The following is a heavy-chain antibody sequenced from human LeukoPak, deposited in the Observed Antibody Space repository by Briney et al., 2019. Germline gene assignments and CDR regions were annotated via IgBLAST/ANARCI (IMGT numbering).Heavy chain of an antibody. Sequence: GGSLRLSCEASGFTLSSYAMHWVRQTPGKGLEWVAAISYAGSNTHYADSVKGRFTISRDNSKNTMFLQMSSLRVEDTALYYCARDERGFFYYMDVWGKGTTVTVSS. CDR3: ARDERGFFYYMDV. CDR2: ISYAGSNT. D-gene: IGHD2-15*01. J-gene: IGHJ6*03. V-gene: IGHV3-30*04. CDR1: GFTLSSYA.